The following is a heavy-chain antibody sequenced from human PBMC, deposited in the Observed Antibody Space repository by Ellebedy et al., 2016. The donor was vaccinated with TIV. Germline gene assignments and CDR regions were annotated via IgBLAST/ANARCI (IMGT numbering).Heavy chain of an antibody. J-gene: IGHJ6*02. CDR2: IYSGGNT. V-gene: IGHV3-66*01. CDR1: GFIFGDYY. Sequence: GESLKISCAASGFIFGDYYMSWVRQAPGKGLEWVSLIYSGGNTHYADFVKGRFTISKDDSEKTLYLQMDSLRPEDTAEYFCARDGGSDKTGGNYYNYGLDVWGQGTTVTVSS. D-gene: IGHD3-10*01. CDR3: ARDGGSDKTGGNYYNYGLDV.